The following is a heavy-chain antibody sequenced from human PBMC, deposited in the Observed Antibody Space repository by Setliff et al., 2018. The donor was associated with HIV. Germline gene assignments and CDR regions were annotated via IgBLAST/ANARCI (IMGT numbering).Heavy chain of an antibody. Sequence: GGSLRLSCAASGFTLSDHYIDWVRQAPGKGLEWVGRSRNKANSYTTEYAASVKGGFTISRDDSKNSLYLQMNSLKTEDTAVYYCTRVDSNYEKFDCWGQGSLVTVSS. CDR2: SRNKANSYTT. CDR3: TRVDSNYEKFDC. D-gene: IGHD4-4*01. J-gene: IGHJ4*02. CDR1: GFTLSDHY. V-gene: IGHV3-72*01.